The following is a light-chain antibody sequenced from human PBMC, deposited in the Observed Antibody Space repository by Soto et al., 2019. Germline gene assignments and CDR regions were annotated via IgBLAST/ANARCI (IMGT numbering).Light chain of an antibody. CDR2: DVS. Sequence: QSVLTQPASVSGSPGQSITISCTGTSSDVGGYNYVSWYQQHPGKAPKLIISDVSNRPSGVSNRFSGSKFGNTASLTISGLQAEDEADYYCNSYTSSSTHVFGTGTKVTVL. V-gene: IGLV2-14*03. CDR1: SSDVGGYNY. CDR3: NSYTSSSTHV. J-gene: IGLJ1*01.